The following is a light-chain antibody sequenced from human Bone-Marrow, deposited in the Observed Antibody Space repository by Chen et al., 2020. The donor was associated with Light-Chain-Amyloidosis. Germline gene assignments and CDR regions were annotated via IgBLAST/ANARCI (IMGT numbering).Light chain of an antibody. CDR2: AVS. Sequence: QSALTQPASVSGSPGQSITISCTGTSGDVGTYNYVSWYQQHPGKAPKVMIHAVSNRPSGVSNRFSGSKSDNTASLTISGLQAEDEADYYCSSFTSSSSYVFGPGTKVTVL. J-gene: IGLJ1*01. CDR3: SSFTSSSSYV. CDR1: SGDVGTYNY. V-gene: IGLV2-14*01.